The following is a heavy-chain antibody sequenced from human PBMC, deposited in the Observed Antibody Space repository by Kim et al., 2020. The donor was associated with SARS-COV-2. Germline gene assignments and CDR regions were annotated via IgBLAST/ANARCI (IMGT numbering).Heavy chain of an antibody. D-gene: IGHD3-22*01. V-gene: IGHV3-23*01. CDR3: AKGYEGGGYSAPPYYGMDV. CDR1: GFTFSSYA. J-gene: IGHJ6*02. Sequence: GGSLRLSCAASGFTFSSYAMSWVRQAPGKGLEWVSAISGSGGSTYYADSVKGRFTISRDNSKNTLYLQMNSLRAEDTAVYYCAKGYEGGGYSAPPYYGMDVWGQGTTVTVSS. CDR2: ISGSGGST.